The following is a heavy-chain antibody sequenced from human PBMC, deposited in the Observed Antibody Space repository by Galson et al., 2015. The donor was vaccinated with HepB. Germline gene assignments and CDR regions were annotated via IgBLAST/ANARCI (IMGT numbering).Heavy chain of an antibody. CDR3: ARGLGGSGEIASGSYYRYWYFDL. J-gene: IGHJ2*01. D-gene: IGHD1-26*01. V-gene: IGHV4-59*01. Sequence: SETLSLTCTVSGGSISSYYWSWIRQPPGKGLEWIGYIYYSGSTNYNPSLKSRVTISVDTSKNHFSLKLNSVTTADTAVYYCARGLGGSGEIASGSYYRYWYFDLWGRGTLVTVSS. CDR2: IYYSGST. CDR1: GGSISSYY.